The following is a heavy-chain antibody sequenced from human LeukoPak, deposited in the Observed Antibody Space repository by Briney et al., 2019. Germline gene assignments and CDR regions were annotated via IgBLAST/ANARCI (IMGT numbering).Heavy chain of an antibody. CDR1: GFTFSSYD. D-gene: IGHD4-23*01. V-gene: IGHV3-13*01. Sequence: GGSLRLSCAASGFTFSSYDMHWVRQATGKGLEWVSAIGTAGDTYYPGSVKGRFTISRENAKNSLYLQMNSLRAGDTAVYYYARERPGGAFDIWGQGTMVTVSS. CDR2: IGTAGDT. CDR3: ARERPGGAFDI. J-gene: IGHJ3*02.